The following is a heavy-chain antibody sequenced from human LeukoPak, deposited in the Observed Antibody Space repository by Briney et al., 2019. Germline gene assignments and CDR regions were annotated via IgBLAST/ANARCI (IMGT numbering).Heavy chain of an antibody. CDR3: ARGGERLYYFDY. CDR1: VYTFTSYD. V-gene: IGHV1-8*01. Sequence: ASVKGSCKTSVYTFTSYDINWVRQATGQGLEWMGWMNPNSGNTGYAQKFQGRVTMTRNTSISTAYMELRRLRSEDTAVYYCARGGERLYYFDYWGQGTLVTVSS. CDR2: MNPNSGNT. J-gene: IGHJ4*02. D-gene: IGHD3-16*01.